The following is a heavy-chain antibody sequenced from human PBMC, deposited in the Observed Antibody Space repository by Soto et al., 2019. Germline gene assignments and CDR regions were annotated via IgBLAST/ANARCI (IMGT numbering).Heavy chain of an antibody. J-gene: IGHJ3*02. CDR3: ARELLFYDSDGFSWDDALDI. D-gene: IGHD3-22*01. CDR1: GGSLSSSAYS. V-gene: IGHV4-30-2*01. CDR2: IYQSGST. Sequence: QMHLQESGSGLVKPSQTLSLTCAVSGGSLSSSAYSWSWIRQPPGKGLEWIGFIYQSGSTYYNPSLKSRVTMSLSRPKNQFSLKLSSVTAADTAVYYCARELLFYDSDGFSWDDALDIWGQGTMGTVSS.